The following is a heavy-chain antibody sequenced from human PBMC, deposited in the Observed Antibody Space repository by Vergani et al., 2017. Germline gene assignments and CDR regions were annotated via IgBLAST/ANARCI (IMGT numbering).Heavy chain of an antibody. V-gene: IGHV4-39*02. Sequence: QLQLQESGPGLVKPSETLSLTCTVSGGSISSSSYYWGWIRQPPGKGLEWIGSIYYSGSTYYNPSLKSRVTISVDTSKNQFSLKLSSVTAADTAVYYCARDMTIFGSGYMDVWGKGTTVTVSS. CDR3: ARDMTIFGSGYMDV. J-gene: IGHJ6*03. CDR2: IYYSGST. D-gene: IGHD3-3*01. CDR1: GGSISSSSYY.